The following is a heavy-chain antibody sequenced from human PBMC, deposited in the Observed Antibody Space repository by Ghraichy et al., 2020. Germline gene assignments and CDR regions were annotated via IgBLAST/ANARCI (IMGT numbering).Heavy chain of an antibody. V-gene: IGHV1-2*02. CDR3: ARDRGGDWGLGAFDI. Sequence: ASVKVSCKASGYTFTGYYMHWVRQAPGQGLEWMGWIYPNSGGTHYAQKFQGRVTMTRDTSISTAYMELSRLTSDDTAVYYCARDRGGDWGLGAFDIWGQGTMVTVSS. CDR1: GYTFTGYY. CDR2: IYPNSGGT. D-gene: IGHD2-21*02. J-gene: IGHJ3*02.